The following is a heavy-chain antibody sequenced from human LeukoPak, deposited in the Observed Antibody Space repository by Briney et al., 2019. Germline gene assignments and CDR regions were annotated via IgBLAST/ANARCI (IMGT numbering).Heavy chain of an antibody. V-gene: IGHV3-74*01. CDR3: ARAVAMVRRTRGFDP. CDR1: GFTFSTYW. Sequence: GGSLRLSCAGSGFTFSTYWMHWVRQAPGGGLVWVSGINTDGSTTSYADSVKGRFTISRDNAKNSLYLQMNSLRAEDKAVYYCARAVAMVRRTRGFDPWGQGTLVTVSS. D-gene: IGHD3-10*01. J-gene: IGHJ5*02. CDR2: INTDGSTT.